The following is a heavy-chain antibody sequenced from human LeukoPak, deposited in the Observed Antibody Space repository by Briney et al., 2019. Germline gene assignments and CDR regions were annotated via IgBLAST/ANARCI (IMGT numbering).Heavy chain of an antibody. V-gene: IGHV7-4-1*02. CDR3: ARDGYSSGWRPVSFDY. CDR2: INTNTGNP. CDR1: GYTFTGYA. J-gene: IGHJ4*02. Sequence: GASVKVSCKASGYTFTGYAMNWVRQAPGQGLEWMGWINTNTGNPTYAQGFTGRFVFSLDTSVSTAYLQISSLKAEDTAVYYCARDGYSSGWRPVSFDYWGQGTLVTVSS. D-gene: IGHD6-19*01.